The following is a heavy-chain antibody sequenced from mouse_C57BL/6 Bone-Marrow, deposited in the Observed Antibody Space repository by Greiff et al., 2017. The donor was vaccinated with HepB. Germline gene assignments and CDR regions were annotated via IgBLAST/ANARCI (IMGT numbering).Heavy chain of an antibody. V-gene: IGHV1-64*01. J-gene: IGHJ2*01. D-gene: IGHD2-5*01. CDR3: ARPVYYSNHYFDY. CDR2: IHPNSGST. CDR1: GYTFTSYW. Sequence: QVQLQQPGAELVKPGASVKLSCKASGYTFTSYWMHWVKQRPGQGLEWIGMIHPNSGSTNYNEKFKSKATLTVDKSSSTAYMQLSSLTSEDSAVYYCARPVYYSNHYFDYWGQGTTLTVSS.